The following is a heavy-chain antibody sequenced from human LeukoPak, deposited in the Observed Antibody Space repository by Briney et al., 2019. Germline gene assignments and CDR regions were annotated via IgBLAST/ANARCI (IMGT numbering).Heavy chain of an antibody. D-gene: IGHD2-2*01. V-gene: IGHV3-30*04. CDR1: GFTFSSHA. J-gene: IGHJ1*01. CDR2: ISYDGSNK. Sequence: PGGSLRLSCAASGFTFSSHAMHWVRQAPGKGLEWLAVISYDGSNKYNANSVKGRFTISRDNSNNTLYLQMNSLRPEDTAVYYCARARSSTSASYFQHWGQGPLVTVSS. CDR3: ARARSSTSASYFQH.